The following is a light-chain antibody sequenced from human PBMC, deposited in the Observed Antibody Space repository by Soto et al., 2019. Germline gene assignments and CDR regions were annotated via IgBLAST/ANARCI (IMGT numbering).Light chain of an antibody. J-gene: IGKJ1*01. Sequence: DIQITQSPSTLSASVGDRVTITCRASQSINTWLAWYQQKPGKAPKLLIYDASSLESGVPSRFSGSGSGTEFTLSISSLQPDDFATYYCQQYNSYSGTFGQGTKVDIK. V-gene: IGKV1-5*01. CDR3: QQYNSYSGT. CDR2: DAS. CDR1: QSINTW.